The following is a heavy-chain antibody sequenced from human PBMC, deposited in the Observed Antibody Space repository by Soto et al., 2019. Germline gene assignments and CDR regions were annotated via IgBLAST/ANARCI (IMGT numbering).Heavy chain of an antibody. J-gene: IGHJ4*02. Sequence: GGSLRLSCAASGFIFNTYSMDWVRQAPGKGLEWVASISPSGSYMYYGDSLKGRFTVSRDNAKNSLYLQMDSLRADDTAIYYCARFGLVTFDCWGQGTLFTVSS. CDR2: ISPSGSYM. D-gene: IGHD3-3*01. CDR3: ARFGLVTFDC. CDR1: GFIFNTYS. V-gene: IGHV3-21*01.